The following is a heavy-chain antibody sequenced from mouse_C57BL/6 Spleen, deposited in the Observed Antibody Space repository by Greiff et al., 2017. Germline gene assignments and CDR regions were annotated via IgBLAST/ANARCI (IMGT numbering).Heavy chain of an antibody. V-gene: IGHV1-82*01. Sequence: QVQLKQSGPELVKPGASVKISCKASGYAFSSYWMNWVKQRHGKGLEWIGRFYPGDGDTNYNGTFKGKDTLTADKSSSTAYMQLSSLTSADSSVXFCAREGGTTVVDDFDYWGQGTTLTVSS. CDR1: GYAFSSYW. D-gene: IGHD1-1*01. CDR2: FYPGDGDT. J-gene: IGHJ2*01. CDR3: AREGGTTVVDDFDY.